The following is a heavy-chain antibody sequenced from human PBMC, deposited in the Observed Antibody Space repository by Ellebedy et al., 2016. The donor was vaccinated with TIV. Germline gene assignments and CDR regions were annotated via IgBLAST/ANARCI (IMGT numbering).Heavy chain of an antibody. Sequence: GGSLRLSXAASGFTFLSYAMHWVRQSPGRGLEWVAVISYDGTYLKYADFVKGRFTISRDNSKNTLFLQMDSLRVDDTAVYYCAREDGDYPVDAFDVWGQGTRVTVSS. CDR2: ISYDGTYL. J-gene: IGHJ3*01. V-gene: IGHV3-30*04. CDR3: AREDGDYPVDAFDV. CDR1: GFTFLSYA. D-gene: IGHD4-17*01.